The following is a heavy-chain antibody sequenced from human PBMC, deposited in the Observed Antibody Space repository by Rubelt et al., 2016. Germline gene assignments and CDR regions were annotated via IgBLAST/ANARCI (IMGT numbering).Heavy chain of an antibody. CDR2: IKHDGSEQ. D-gene: IGHD6-13*01. V-gene: IGHV3-7*01. J-gene: IGHJ4*02. CDR3: ARSIPSAEIDY. Sequence: VQLVESGGGVVQPGRSMRLSCAASGFIFRNYAMSWVRQAPGKGPEWVARIKHDGSEQYYVDSVRGRFTISRDNSKITLDWQMNSLRAEDTAVYFCARSIPSAEIDYWGQGTLVTVSS. CDR1: GFIFRNYA.